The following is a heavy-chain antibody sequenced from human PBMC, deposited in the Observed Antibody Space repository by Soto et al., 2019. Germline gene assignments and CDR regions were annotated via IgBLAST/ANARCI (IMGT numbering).Heavy chain of an antibody. D-gene: IGHD3-16*01. CDR3: GSLGRDX. V-gene: IGHV3-7*01. J-gene: IGHJ6*02. CDR2: INQDGSGK. CDR1: GFTFSDCW. Sequence: GGSLRLSFAASGFTFSDCWMDWARQVPGKGPEWVAKINQDGSGKNYVYSVKGRFTISRDNAKNSLYLQMNSLLAEDTAVYYCGSLGRDXWGQGASVPVS.